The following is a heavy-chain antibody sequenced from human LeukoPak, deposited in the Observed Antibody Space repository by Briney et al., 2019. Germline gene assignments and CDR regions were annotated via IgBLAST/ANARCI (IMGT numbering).Heavy chain of an antibody. CDR2: IYHSGST. CDR1: GGSISSGGYS. V-gene: IGHV4-30-2*01. CDR3: ARARGADWFDP. J-gene: IGHJ5*02. Sequence: SQTLSLTCAVSGGSISSGGYSWSWIRQPPGKGLEWIGYIYHSGSTYYNPSLKSHVTISVDKSKNQFSLKLSSVTAADTAVYYCARARGADWFDPWGQGTLVTVSS. D-gene: IGHD4-17*01.